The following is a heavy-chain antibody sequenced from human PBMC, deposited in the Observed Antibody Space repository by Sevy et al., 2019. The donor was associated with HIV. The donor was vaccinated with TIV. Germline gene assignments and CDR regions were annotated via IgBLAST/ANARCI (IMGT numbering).Heavy chain of an antibody. CDR1: GFPVSSNY. V-gene: IGHV3-66*01. CDR2: IYSDGST. J-gene: IGHJ4*02. Sequence: GGSLRLSCAASGFPVSSNYMSWVRQAPGKGLEWVTVIYSDGSTYHADSVKGRFTISRDNSKNTLYLQMNSLRVEDTAVYYCARGKSGYGYGLDYWGQGTLVTVSS. D-gene: IGHD5-18*01. CDR3: ARGKSGYGYGLDY.